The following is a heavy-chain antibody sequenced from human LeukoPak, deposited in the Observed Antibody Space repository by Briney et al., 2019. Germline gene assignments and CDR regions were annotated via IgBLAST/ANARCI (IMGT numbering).Heavy chain of an antibody. Sequence: SETLSLTCTVSGGSFSRGSYYWGWIRQPPGKGLEWIGSVYFSGGTSYNPSLKSRVSVSVDTSKNQLSLKLSSVTAADTAVYYCASHKPSRGYTFGPFDYWGQGALVTVSS. CDR1: GGSFSRGSYY. D-gene: IGHD5-12*01. J-gene: IGHJ4*02. V-gene: IGHV4-39*01. CDR2: VYFSGGT. CDR3: ASHKPSRGYTFGPFDY.